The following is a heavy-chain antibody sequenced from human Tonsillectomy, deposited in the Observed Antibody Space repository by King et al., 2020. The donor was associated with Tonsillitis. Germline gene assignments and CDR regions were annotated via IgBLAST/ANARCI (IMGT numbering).Heavy chain of an antibody. CDR2: ISGSGGGT. CDR3: ARRVTAFDY. Sequence: VQLVESGGGLVQSGGSLRLSCAASGFPFSTYAMSWGRQAPGKGLEWVSGISGSGGGTYYADSGKGRFTISRDNSKNTLYLQMTSLRAEDTAVYYCARRVTAFDYWGQGTLVTVSS. J-gene: IGHJ4*02. D-gene: IGHD2-21*02. V-gene: IGHV3-23*04. CDR1: GFPFSTYA.